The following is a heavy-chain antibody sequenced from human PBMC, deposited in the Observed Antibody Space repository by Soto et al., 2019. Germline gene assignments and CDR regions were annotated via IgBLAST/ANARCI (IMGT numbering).Heavy chain of an antibody. D-gene: IGHD6-13*01. V-gene: IGHV4-31*03. CDR2: IYYSGST. CDR1: GGSISTGGYY. J-gene: IGHJ6*02. Sequence: SETLSLTCTVSGGSISTGGYYWSWIRQHPGKGLEWIGYIYYSGSTYYNPSLKSRVTMSLDTSKNQISLKLTSVTAADTAVYYCARNPWGTADVWDVWGQGTTVTVSS. CDR3: ARNPWGTADVWDV.